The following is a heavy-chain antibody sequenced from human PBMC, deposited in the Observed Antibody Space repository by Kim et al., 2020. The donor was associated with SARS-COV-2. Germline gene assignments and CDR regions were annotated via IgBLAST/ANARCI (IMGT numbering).Heavy chain of an antibody. CDR2: IRNPRYGGST. CDR1: GFTFGDYA. D-gene: IGHD1-1*01. CDR3: ARTQTYKCDW. J-gene: IGHJ4*02. Sequence: GGSLRLSCTTSGFTFGDYAMTWVRQAPGKGLEWVGFIRNPRYGGSTEYAASVKGRFTISRDESKSIAYLQMNSLTTEDTAVYYCARTQTYKCDWWGQGTLVTVSS. V-gene: IGHV3-49*04.